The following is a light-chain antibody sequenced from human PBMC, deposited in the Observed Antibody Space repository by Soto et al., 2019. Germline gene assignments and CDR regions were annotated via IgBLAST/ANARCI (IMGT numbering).Light chain of an antibody. CDR2: DAS. V-gene: IGKV3-11*01. J-gene: IGKJ2*01. CDR1: QSVNFY. CDR3: QHRTTCPGT. Sequence: EIVLTQSPATLSLSPGERATLSCRASQSVNFYLAWYQQKPGRAPRLLIYDASNRATDIPARFSGSGSGTDFTLTISALEPEDFAVYYCQHRTTCPGTFGQGTRLEI.